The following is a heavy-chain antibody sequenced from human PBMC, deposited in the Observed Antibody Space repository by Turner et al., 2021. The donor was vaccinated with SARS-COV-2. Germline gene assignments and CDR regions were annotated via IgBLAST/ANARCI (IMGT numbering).Heavy chain of an antibody. CDR1: GFTFSSYE. Sequence: EVQLVESGGGLVQPGGSLRPSCAASGFTFSSYEMNWVRQAPGKGLEWVSYISRSGSSIYYEDSVKGRFTISRDNAKNSLYLQMNSLRAEDTAVYYCARDHRPVVVPAAKRAGSYYYGMDVWGQGTTVTVSS. CDR2: ISRSGSSI. V-gene: IGHV3-48*03. CDR3: ARDHRPVVVPAAKRAGSYYYGMDV. D-gene: IGHD2-2*01. J-gene: IGHJ6*02.